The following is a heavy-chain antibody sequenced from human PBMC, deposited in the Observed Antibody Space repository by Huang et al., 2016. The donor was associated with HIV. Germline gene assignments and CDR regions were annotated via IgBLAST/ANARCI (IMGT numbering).Heavy chain of an antibody. CDR3: AKDLTYTFGRHFDY. V-gene: IGHV3-30*02. Sequence: QVQLVESGGGVVQPGGSLRLSCTASGFTFGSFGMHWVRQAPGKGLEGVAVVGYDGNNYYYADSVSGRFTSARDNSKDTLYLQMNRLRHDDSAVYYCAKDLTYTFGRHFDYWGRGTLVTVSS. J-gene: IGHJ4*02. CDR1: GFTFGSFG. CDR2: VGYDGNNY. D-gene: IGHD3-3*01.